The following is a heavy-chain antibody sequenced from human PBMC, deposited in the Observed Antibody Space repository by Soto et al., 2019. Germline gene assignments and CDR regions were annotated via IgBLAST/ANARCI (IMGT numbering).Heavy chain of an antibody. CDR1: GGSVSSGSYY. CDR3: ARTRAVWFDP. CDR2: IYYSGST. J-gene: IGHJ5*02. Sequence: PSETLSLTCTVSGGSVSSGSYYWSWIRQPPGKGLEWIGYIYYSGSTNYNPSLKSRVTISVDTSKNQFSLKLSSVTAADTAVYYCARTRAVWFDPWGQGTLVTVSS. V-gene: IGHV4-61*01. D-gene: IGHD6-19*01.